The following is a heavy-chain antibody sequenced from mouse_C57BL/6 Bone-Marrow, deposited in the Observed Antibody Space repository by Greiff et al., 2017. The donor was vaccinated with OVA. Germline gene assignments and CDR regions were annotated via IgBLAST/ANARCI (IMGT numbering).Heavy chain of an antibody. Sequence: VKVVESGAELVRPGASVTLSCKASGYTFTDYEMHWVKQTPVHGLEWIGAIDPETGGTAYNQKFKGKAILTADKSSSTAYMELRSLTSEDAAVYYCTRGGGYYDYDGFAYWGQGTLVTVSA. J-gene: IGHJ3*01. CDR1: GYTFTDYE. CDR2: IDPETGGT. D-gene: IGHD2-4*01. CDR3: TRGGGYYDYDGFAY. V-gene: IGHV1-15*01.